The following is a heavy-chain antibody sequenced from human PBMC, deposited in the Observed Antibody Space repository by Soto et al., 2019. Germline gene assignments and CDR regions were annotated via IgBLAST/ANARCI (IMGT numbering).Heavy chain of an antibody. CDR2: ISYDGSNK. V-gene: IGHV3-30*03. D-gene: IGHD4-17*01. CDR3: ARVGDYKYYFDY. CDR1: GFTFSSYG. Sequence: PGGSLRLSCAASGFTFSSYGMHWVRQAPGKGLEWVAVISYDGSNKYYADSVKGRFTISRDNSKNTPYLQMNSLRAEDAAVYYCARVGDYKYYFDYRGKGTLVTVSS. J-gene: IGHJ4*02.